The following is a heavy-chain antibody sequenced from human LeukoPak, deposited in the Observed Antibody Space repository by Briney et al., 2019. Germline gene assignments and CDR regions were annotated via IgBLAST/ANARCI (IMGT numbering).Heavy chain of an antibody. CDR2: IYYSGST. D-gene: IGHD1-26*01. V-gene: IGHV4-61*01. J-gene: IGHJ4*02. Sequence: SETLSLTCTVSGGSVSSGSYYWSWIRQPPGKGLERIGYIYYSGSTNYNPSLKSRVTISVDTSKNQFSLKLSSVTAADTAVYYCASLDQGSYPAFDYWGQGTLVTVSS. CDR3: ASLDQGSYPAFDY. CDR1: GGSVSSGSYY.